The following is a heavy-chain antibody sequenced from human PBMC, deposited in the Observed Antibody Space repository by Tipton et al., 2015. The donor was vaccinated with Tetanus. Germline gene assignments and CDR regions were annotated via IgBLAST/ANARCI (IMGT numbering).Heavy chain of an antibody. V-gene: IGHV4-61*01. D-gene: IGHD5-24*01. CDR2: IYYSGST. Sequence: TLSLTCAVSGASISSIYSWSWIRQPPGKGLEWIGYIYYSGSTNYNPSLKSRVTISVDTSKNQFSLKLSSVTAADTAVYYCARGRDGYNYPFDYWGQGPLVIVSS. CDR1: GASISSIYS. CDR3: ARGRDGYNYPFDY. J-gene: IGHJ4*02.